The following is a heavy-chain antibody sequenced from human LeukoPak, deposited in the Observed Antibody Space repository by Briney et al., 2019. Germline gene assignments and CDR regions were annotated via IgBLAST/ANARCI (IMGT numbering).Heavy chain of an antibody. Sequence: GGSLRLSCAASGFTFSSYGMHWVRQAPGKGLEWVAFIRYDGSNKYYADSVKGRFTISRDNSKNTLYLQMNSLRAEDTAVYYCAKDRITMIVVLIETGYYYFDYWGQGTLVTVSS. V-gene: IGHV3-30*02. CDR2: IRYDGSNK. J-gene: IGHJ4*02. CDR3: AKDRITMIVVLIETGYYYFDY. D-gene: IGHD3-22*01. CDR1: GFTFSSYG.